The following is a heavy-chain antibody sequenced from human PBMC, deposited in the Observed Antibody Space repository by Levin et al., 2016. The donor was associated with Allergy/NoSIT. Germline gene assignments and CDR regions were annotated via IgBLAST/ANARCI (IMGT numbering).Heavy chain of an antibody. CDR3: AKGSHGDYVAYYFDY. V-gene: IGHV3-23*01. CDR1: GFTFRNYV. Sequence: GGSLRLSCAASGFTFRNYVMSWVRQAPGKGLEWVSTVSTSGGYTYYADSVKGRFTISRDNSKNTLYLQMNSLRAEDTAVYYCAKGSHGDYVAYYFDYWGQGTLVTVSS. D-gene: IGHD4-17*01. J-gene: IGHJ4*02. CDR2: VSTSGGYT.